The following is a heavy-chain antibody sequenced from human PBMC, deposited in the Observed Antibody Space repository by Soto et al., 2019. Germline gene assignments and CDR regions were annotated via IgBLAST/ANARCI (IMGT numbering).Heavy chain of an antibody. CDR3: AREYTYGSNFFDC. CDR2: INHSGST. Sequence: SETLSLTCAVYGGSFSGHYRSWIRQPPGKGLEWIGEINHSGSTNYNPSLKSRVIISVDTSKNQFSLKLSSVTAADTAVYYCAREYTYGSNFFDCWGQGALVTVSS. J-gene: IGHJ4*02. V-gene: IGHV4-34*01. CDR1: GGSFSGHY. D-gene: IGHD5-18*01.